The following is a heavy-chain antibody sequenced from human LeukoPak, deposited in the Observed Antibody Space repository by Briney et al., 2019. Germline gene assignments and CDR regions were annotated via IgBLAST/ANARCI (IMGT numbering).Heavy chain of an antibody. J-gene: IGHJ4*02. Sequence: QPGRSLRLSCAASGFTFSSYAMHWVRQAPGKGLEWVAVISYDGSNKYYADSVKGRFTISRDNSKNTLYLQMNSLRAEDTAVYYCAKGPAATDFWGQGTLVTVSS. CDR1: GFTFSSYA. V-gene: IGHV3-30-3*01. CDR3: AKGPAATDF. CDR2: ISYDGSNK. D-gene: IGHD6-13*01.